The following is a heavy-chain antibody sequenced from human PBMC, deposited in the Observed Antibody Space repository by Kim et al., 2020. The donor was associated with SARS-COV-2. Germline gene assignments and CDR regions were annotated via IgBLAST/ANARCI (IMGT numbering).Heavy chain of an antibody. CDR3: ASKAVAGTIGY. Sequence: GGSLRLSCAASGFTFSSYSMNWVRQAPGKGLEWVSSISSSSSYIYYADSVKGRFTISRDNAKNSLYLQMNSLRAEDTAVYYCASKAVAGTIGYWGQGTLVTVSS. D-gene: IGHD6-19*01. CDR2: ISSSSSYI. CDR1: GFTFSSYS. V-gene: IGHV3-21*01. J-gene: IGHJ4*02.